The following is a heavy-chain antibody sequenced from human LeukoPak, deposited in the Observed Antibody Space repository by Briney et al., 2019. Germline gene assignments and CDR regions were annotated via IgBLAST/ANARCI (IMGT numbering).Heavy chain of an antibody. V-gene: IGHV3-9*01. Sequence: GRSLRLSCAASGFTFDDYAMHWVRQAPGKGLEWVSGISWNSGSIGYADSVKGRFTISRDSAKNSLYLQMNSLRAEDTALYYCAKDSSSSGWYDIDYWGQGTLVTVSS. CDR1: GFTFDDYA. J-gene: IGHJ4*02. D-gene: IGHD6-19*01. CDR2: ISWNSGSI. CDR3: AKDSSSSGWYDIDY.